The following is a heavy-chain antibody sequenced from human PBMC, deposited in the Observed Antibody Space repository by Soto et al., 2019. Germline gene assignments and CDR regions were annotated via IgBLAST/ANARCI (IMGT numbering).Heavy chain of an antibody. J-gene: IGHJ5*02. CDR1: GGSVNGYY. CDR3: ATLITVFGLLMPPFDP. D-gene: IGHD3-3*01. Sequence: QVHLQQWGAGLLKPSETLSLTCAVYGGSVNGYYWNWIRQPPGKGLEWIGEINHTGGTHYNPSLKSRVTMSVDTSKNQFYLRLSSVTAADTAIYSCATLITVFGLLMPPFDPWGQGTQVTVSS. V-gene: IGHV4-34*02. CDR2: INHTGGT.